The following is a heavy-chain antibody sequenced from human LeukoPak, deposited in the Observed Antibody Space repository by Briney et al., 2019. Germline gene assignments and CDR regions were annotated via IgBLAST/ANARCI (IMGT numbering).Heavy chain of an antibody. D-gene: IGHD2-2*01. V-gene: IGHV1-69*13. CDR2: IIPIFGTA. Sequence: ASVKVSCKASGGTFSSYAISWVRQAPGQGLEWMGGIIPIFGTANYAQKFQGRVTITADESTSTAYMELSSLRSEDTAVYYCARGVLYCSSTSCYRWFDPWGQGTLVTVSS. CDR3: ARGVLYCSSTSCYRWFDP. J-gene: IGHJ5*02. CDR1: GGTFSSYA.